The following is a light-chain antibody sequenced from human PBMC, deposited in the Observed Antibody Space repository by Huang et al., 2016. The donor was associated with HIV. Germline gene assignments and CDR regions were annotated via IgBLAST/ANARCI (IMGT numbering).Light chain of an antibody. CDR1: QSVSSN. Sequence: EIVMTQSPATLSVSPGERVTLSCRASQSVSSNLAWYQQKPGQAPRLLIYGASTRATAIPARFSGSGSGTEFTLTISSLRSEDFAVYYCQQYSNWPPWTFGQGTKVESK. J-gene: IGKJ1*01. CDR3: QQYSNWPPWT. V-gene: IGKV3-15*01. CDR2: GAS.